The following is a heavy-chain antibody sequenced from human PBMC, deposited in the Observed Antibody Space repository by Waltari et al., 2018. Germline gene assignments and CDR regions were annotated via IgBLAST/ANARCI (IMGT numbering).Heavy chain of an antibody. D-gene: IGHD1-26*01. J-gene: IGHJ4*02. CDR1: GFTFSSYS. Sequence: EVQLVESGGGLVKPGGSLRLSCAASGFTFSSYSMNWVRQAPGKGVEWVSSISSSSSYIDYADSVKGRFTISRDNAKNSLYLQMNSLRAEDTAVYYCARDRRSYVFDYWGQGTLVTFSS. V-gene: IGHV3-21*03. CDR3: ARDRRSYVFDY. CDR2: ISSSSSYI.